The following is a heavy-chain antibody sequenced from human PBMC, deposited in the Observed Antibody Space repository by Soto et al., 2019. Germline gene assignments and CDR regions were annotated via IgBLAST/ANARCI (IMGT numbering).Heavy chain of an antibody. CDR3: ARALATVTTFWFDP. J-gene: IGHJ5*02. CDR2: INAGNGNT. Sequence: ASVKVSCKASGYTFTSYAMHWVRQAPGQRLEWMGWINAGNGNTKYSQKFQGRVTITRDTSASTAYMELSSLRSEDTAVYYCARALATVTTFWFDPWGQGTLVTVSS. CDR1: GYTFTSYA. D-gene: IGHD4-17*01. V-gene: IGHV1-3*01.